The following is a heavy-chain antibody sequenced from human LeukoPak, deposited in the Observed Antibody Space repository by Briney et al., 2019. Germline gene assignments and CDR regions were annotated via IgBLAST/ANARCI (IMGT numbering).Heavy chain of an antibody. V-gene: IGHV3-74*01. D-gene: IGHD1-26*01. Sequence: GGSLRLSCAASGFTFRSYWMHWVRHAPGKGLVWVSRINSDGSDTSYADSVKGRFTISRDNAKNTVYLQMNSLKTEDTAVYYCTTDAGATSGYWGQGTLVTVSS. J-gene: IGHJ4*02. CDR2: INSDGSDT. CDR3: TTDAGATSGY. CDR1: GFTFRSYW.